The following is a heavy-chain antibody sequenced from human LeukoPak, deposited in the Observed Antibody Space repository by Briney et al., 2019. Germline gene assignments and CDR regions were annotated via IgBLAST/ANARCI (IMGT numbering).Heavy chain of an antibody. D-gene: IGHD1-7*01. V-gene: IGHV3-23*01. J-gene: IGHJ4*02. CDR2: ISGSGGST. CDR1: GFTFSSYG. CDR3: AKDGKTRNWNYFQAKPVY. Sequence: GGTLRLSCAASGFTFSSYGMSWVRQAPGKGLEWVSAISGSGGSTYYADSVKGRFTISRDNSKNTLYLQMNSLRAEDTAIYYCAKDGKTRNWNYFQAKPVYWGQGTLVTVSS.